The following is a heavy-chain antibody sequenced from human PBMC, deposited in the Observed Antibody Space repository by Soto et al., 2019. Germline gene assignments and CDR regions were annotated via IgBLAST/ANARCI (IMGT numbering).Heavy chain of an antibody. CDR1: GYTFTSYD. CDR2: MNPNSGNT. Sequence: QVQLVQSGAEVKKPGASVKVSCKASGYTFTSYDINWVRQATGQGLEWMGWMNPNSGNTGYAQKFQGSVTMTRNTPISTAYMELSSLRSEDRAVYYCARERDDSSGPRFGPWGQGTLVTVSS. J-gene: IGHJ5*02. V-gene: IGHV1-8*01. D-gene: IGHD3-22*01. CDR3: ARERDDSSGPRFGP.